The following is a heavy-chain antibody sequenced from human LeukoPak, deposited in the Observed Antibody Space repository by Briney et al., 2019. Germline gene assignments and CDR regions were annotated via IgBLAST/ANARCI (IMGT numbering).Heavy chain of an antibody. V-gene: IGHV1-18*01. Sequence: ASVKVSCKASGYTFTSYGISWVRQAPGQGLEWMGWISAYNGNTNYAQKLQGRVTMTTDTSTSTAYMELRSLRSDDTAVYYCARGGYYGQFGDDAFDIWGQGTMVTVSS. CDR1: GYTFTSYG. D-gene: IGHD3-10*01. CDR3: ARGGYYGQFGDDAFDI. CDR2: ISAYNGNT. J-gene: IGHJ3*02.